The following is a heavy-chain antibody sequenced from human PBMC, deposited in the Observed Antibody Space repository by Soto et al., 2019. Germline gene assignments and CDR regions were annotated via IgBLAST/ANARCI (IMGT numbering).Heavy chain of an antibody. CDR3: AIVTSEYRSTISGVVIGIMDV. D-gene: IGHD3-3*01. Sequence: QVQLQESGPGLVKFSQTLSLTCTVSGGSIRTTRYYWSWIRQHPGKGLEWIAYIYHNGSTYYNPSLESRVYLAVVTSSNKFSLCLRSVTSADTAVYYCAIVTSEYRSTISGVVIGIMDVWGQGTTVTVSS. CDR2: IYHNGST. CDR1: GGSIRTTRYY. V-gene: IGHV4-31*03. J-gene: IGHJ6*01.